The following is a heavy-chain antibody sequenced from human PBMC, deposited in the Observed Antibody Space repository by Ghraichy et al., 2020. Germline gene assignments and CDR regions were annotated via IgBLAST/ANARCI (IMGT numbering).Heavy chain of an antibody. D-gene: IGHD2-8*01. J-gene: IGHJ4*02. CDR2: ILYDGSDK. Sequence: GGSLRLSCAASGFTFSTYAIHWVRQAPGRGPEWVATILYDGSDKYYPDSVRGRFTISRDNSKSTVYLQMNSLRREDTAVYYCARDLNGGSDYWGQGTLVTVSS. V-gene: IGHV3-30*01. CDR1: GFTFSTYA. CDR3: ARDLNGGSDY.